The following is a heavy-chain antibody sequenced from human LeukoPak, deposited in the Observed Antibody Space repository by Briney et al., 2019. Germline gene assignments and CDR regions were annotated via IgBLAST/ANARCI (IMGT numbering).Heavy chain of an antibody. J-gene: IGHJ4*02. CDR3: ARARSVVTAFDY. V-gene: IGHV4-34*01. Sequence: SQTLSLTCAVYGGSFSGYYWSWIRQPPGKGLEWIGEINHSGSTNYNPSLKSRVTISVDTSKNQFSLKLSSVTAAGTAVYYCARARSVVTAFDYWGQGTLVTVSS. CDR2: INHSGST. D-gene: IGHD2-21*02. CDR1: GGSFSGYY.